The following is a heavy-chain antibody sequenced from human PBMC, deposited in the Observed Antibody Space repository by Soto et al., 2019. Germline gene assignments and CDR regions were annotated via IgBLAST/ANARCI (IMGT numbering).Heavy chain of an antibody. CDR1: GFTFSGSA. D-gene: IGHD3-9*01. Sequence: PGGSLRLSCAASGFTFSGSAMHWVRQASGKGLEWVGRIGSKANSYATAYAASVKGRFTISRDDSKNTAYLQMNSLKTEDTAVYYCTRQYSNYDILTGPNWFDPWGQGILVTVSS. CDR3: TRQYSNYDILTGPNWFDP. V-gene: IGHV3-73*01. CDR2: IGSKANSYAT. J-gene: IGHJ5*02.